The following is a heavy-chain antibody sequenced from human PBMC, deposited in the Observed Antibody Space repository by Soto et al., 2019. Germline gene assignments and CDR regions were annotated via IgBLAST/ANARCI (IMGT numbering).Heavy chain of an antibody. CDR3: ALRGRLYYYYGMDV. CDR2: INHSGST. D-gene: IGHD6-25*01. CDR1: GGSFSGYY. Sequence: TSETLSLTCAVYGGSFSGYYWSWIRQPPGKGLEWIGEINHSGSTNYNPSLKSRVTISVDTSKNQFSLKLSSVTAADTAVYYCALRGRLYYYYGMDVWGQGTTVTSP. J-gene: IGHJ6*02. V-gene: IGHV4-34*01.